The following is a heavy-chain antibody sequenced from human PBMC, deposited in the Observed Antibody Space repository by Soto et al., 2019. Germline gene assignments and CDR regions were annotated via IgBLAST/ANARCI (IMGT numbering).Heavy chain of an antibody. Sequence: SVKVSCKASGFTFTSSAVQWVLQSRLQRLEWIGWIVVGSGNTNYAQKFQERVTITRDMSTSTAYMELSSLRSEDTAVYYCAADSFGSSPDYYYYYGMDVWGQGTTVTVSS. CDR1: GFTFTSSA. D-gene: IGHD6-6*01. CDR3: AADSFGSSPDYYYYYGMDV. V-gene: IGHV1-58*01. CDR2: IVVGSGNT. J-gene: IGHJ6*02.